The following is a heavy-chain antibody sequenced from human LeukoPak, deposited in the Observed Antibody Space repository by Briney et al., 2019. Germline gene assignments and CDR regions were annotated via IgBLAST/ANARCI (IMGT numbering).Heavy chain of an antibody. D-gene: IGHD4-17*01. CDR2: ISSSSTYI. V-gene: IGHV3-21*04. CDR3: AKGDDYGDYPFDY. J-gene: IGHJ4*02. CDR1: GFTFSSYN. Sequence: PGGSLRLSCAASGFTFSSYNINWVRQAPGKGLEWVSSISSSSTYIHYADSVKGRFTMSRDNTKNSLYLQMNSLRAEDTAVYYCAKGDDYGDYPFDYWGQGTLVTVSS.